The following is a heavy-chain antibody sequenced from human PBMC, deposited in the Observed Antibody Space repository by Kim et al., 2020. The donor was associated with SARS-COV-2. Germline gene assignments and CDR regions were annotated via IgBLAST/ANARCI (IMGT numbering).Heavy chain of an antibody. J-gene: IGHJ6*02. Sequence: YEQKFQGRVTMTRDTSTSTVYMELSSLRSEDTAVYYCARGLAVALYGMDVWGQGTTVTVSS. CDR3: ARGLAVALYGMDV. V-gene: IGHV1-46*01. D-gene: IGHD6-19*01.